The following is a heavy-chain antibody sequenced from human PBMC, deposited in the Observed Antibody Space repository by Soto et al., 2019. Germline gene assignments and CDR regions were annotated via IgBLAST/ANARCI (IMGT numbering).Heavy chain of an antibody. Sequence: SVKSSCKVSVYTCTSYEMNSGRQATGQGLEWMGWMNPNSGNTGYAQKFQGRVTMTRNTSISTAYMALSSLRSEDTAVYYCARARVPDDFYYYYYMDVWGKGTTVTSP. CDR1: VYTCTSYE. V-gene: IGHV1-8*01. J-gene: IGHJ6*03. CDR3: ARARVPDDFYYYYYMDV. D-gene: IGHD2-2*01. CDR2: MNPNSGNT.